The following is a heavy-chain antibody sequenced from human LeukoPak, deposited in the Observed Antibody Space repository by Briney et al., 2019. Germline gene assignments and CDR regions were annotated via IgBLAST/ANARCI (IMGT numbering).Heavy chain of an antibody. CDR2: IKQDGSEK. CDR3: ARYSGTYHGFDY. Sequence: GGSLRLSCAASGFTFSNYEMNWVRQAPGKGLEWVANIKQDGSEKYYVDSVKGRFTISRDNAKNSVYLQINSLRVEDTNVYYCARYSGTYHGFDYWGQGTLVTVSS. J-gene: IGHJ4*02. V-gene: IGHV3-7*04. CDR1: GFTFSNYE. D-gene: IGHD1-26*01.